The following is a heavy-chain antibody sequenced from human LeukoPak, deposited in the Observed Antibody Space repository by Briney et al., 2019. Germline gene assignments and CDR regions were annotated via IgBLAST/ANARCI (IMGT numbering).Heavy chain of an antibody. CDR3: ARDIGDYDLLTGYPRLDY. V-gene: IGHV3-30*04. CDR2: ISYDGRNE. Sequence: GGSLRLSCAASGFTFTSYAMHWVRQAPGKGLEWVAVISYDGRNEYYADSVKGRFTIFRDNSKSTLYLQMNSLRAEDTAVYYCARDIGDYDLLTGYPRLDYWGQGNLVTISS. D-gene: IGHD3-9*01. CDR1: GFTFTSYA. J-gene: IGHJ4*02.